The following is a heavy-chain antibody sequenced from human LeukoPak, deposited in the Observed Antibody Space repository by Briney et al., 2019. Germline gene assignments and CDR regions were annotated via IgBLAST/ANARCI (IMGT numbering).Heavy chain of an antibody. D-gene: IGHD1-7*01. V-gene: IGHV3-33*01. Sequence: GRSLRLSCAASGFTFSSYGMHWVRQAPGKGLEWVAGIRYDGSSEYYADSVKGRFTISRDNSKNTLYLQISSLRAEDTAVYYCARDNWDYGVHAFDIWGQGTMVTVSS. CDR1: GFTFSSYG. J-gene: IGHJ3*02. CDR3: ARDNWDYGVHAFDI. CDR2: IRYDGSSE.